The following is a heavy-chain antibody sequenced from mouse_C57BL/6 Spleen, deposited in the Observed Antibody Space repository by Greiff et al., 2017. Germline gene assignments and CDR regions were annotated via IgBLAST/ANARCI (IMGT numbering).Heavy chain of an antibody. J-gene: IGHJ2*01. Sequence: VQLQQSGAELVKPGASVKLSCKASGYTFTSYWMHWVKQRPGQGLERIGMIHPNSGSTNYNEKFKSKATLTVDKSSSTAYRQLSSLTSEDSAVYYCARRGYSSFDYWGQGTTLTVSS. CDR1: GYTFTSYW. V-gene: IGHV1-64*01. D-gene: IGHD2-3*01. CDR3: ARRGYSSFDY. CDR2: IHPNSGST.